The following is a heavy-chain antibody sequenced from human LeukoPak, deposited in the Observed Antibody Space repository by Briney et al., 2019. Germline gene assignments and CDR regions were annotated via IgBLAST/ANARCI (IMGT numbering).Heavy chain of an antibody. J-gene: IGHJ3*02. Sequence: PSETLSLTCTVSGGSISSYYWSWVRQPPGKGLEWIGYIYYSGSTNYNPSLKSRVTISVDTSKNQCSLKLSSVTAADTAVYYCARHVRGASNAFDIWGQGTMVTVSS. V-gene: IGHV4-59*08. CDR2: IYYSGST. CDR1: GGSISSYY. CDR3: ARHVRGASNAFDI. D-gene: IGHD1-26*01.